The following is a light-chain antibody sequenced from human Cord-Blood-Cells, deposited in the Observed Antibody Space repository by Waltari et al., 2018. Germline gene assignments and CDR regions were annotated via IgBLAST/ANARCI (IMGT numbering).Light chain of an antibody. CDR3: QAWDSSTVV. Sequence: SYELPQPPSVSVSPGKTASPTCPGAKLGDNYACWYQQTPGQSPVLVIYQDSKRPSGIPERFSGSNSGNTATLTISGTQAMDEADYYCQAWDSSTVVFGGGTKLTVL. CDR2: QDS. CDR1: KLGDNY. J-gene: IGLJ2*01. V-gene: IGLV3-1*01.